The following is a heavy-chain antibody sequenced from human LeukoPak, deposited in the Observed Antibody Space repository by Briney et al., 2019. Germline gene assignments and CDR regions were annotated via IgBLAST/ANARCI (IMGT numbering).Heavy chain of an antibody. CDR2: VYPGDSDT. V-gene: IGHV5-51*01. Sequence: GESLKISCKASGYSFTTYWIAWVRPMPGKGLEWMGSVYPGDSDTRYSPSFQGHVTISADKSISTAYLQWSSLKASDTAMYYCARIAFYYYYGMDVWGQGTTVTVSS. J-gene: IGHJ6*02. CDR1: GYSFTTYW. D-gene: IGHD2-21*01. CDR3: ARIAFYYYYGMDV.